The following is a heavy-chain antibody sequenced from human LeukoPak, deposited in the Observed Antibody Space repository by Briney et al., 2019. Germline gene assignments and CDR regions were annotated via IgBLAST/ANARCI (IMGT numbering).Heavy chain of an antibody. V-gene: IGHV5-51*01. J-gene: IGHJ6*02. CDR2: IYPGDSDT. CDR3: ARHSPNYYGSGSYHYGMDV. CDR1: GYSFSNYW. Sequence: GESLKISCKGSGYSFSNYWIGWVRQMPGKGLEWMGIIYPGDSDTRYSPSLQGQVTISADKSISTAYLQWSSLKASDTAVYYCARHSPNYYGSGSYHYGMDVWGQGTTVTVSS. D-gene: IGHD3-10*01.